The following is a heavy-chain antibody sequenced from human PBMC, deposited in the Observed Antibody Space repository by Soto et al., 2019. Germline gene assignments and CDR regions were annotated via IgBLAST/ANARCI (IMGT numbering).Heavy chain of an antibody. J-gene: IGHJ5*02. CDR3: ARQETIFGVVIIHRWFDP. Sequence: SETLSLTCTVSGGSISSSSYYWGWIRHPPGKGLEWIGSIYYSGSTYYNPSLKSRVTISVDTSKNQFSLKLSSVTAADTAVYYCARQETIFGVVIIHRWFDPWGQGTLVTVSS. V-gene: IGHV4-39*01. CDR1: GGSISSSSYY. CDR2: IYYSGST. D-gene: IGHD3-3*01.